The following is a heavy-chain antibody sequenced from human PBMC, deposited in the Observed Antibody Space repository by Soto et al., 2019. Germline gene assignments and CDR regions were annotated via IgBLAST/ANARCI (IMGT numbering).Heavy chain of an antibody. CDR3: ASPRYDFWSGYYTGRDYYYYGMDV. CDR2: IIPIFGTA. Sequence: QVQLVQSGAEVKKPGSSVKVSCTASGGTFSSYAISWVRQAPGQGLEWMGGIIPIFGTANYAQKFQGRVTITADESTSTAYMELSSLRSEDTAVYYCASPRYDFWSGYYTGRDYYYYGMDVWGQGTTVTVSS. CDR1: GGTFSSYA. V-gene: IGHV1-69*01. D-gene: IGHD3-3*01. J-gene: IGHJ6*02.